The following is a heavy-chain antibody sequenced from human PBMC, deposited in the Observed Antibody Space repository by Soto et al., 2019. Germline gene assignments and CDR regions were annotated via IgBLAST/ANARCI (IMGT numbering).Heavy chain of an antibody. D-gene: IGHD6-6*01. CDR1: GVTFSNYA. CDR3: RQSSSSRPDYSYRMDV. Sequence: EVQLLESGGGLVQPGGSLRLSCADSGVTFSNYAMSWVRQAPGKGLEWVSAISGSGGSTHYADSVEGRFTITRDNSKNTLFLQMNSLRAEDTAVYYFRQSSSSRPDYSYRMDVWGQGTTVTVSS. V-gene: IGHV3-23*01. J-gene: IGHJ6*02. CDR2: ISGSGGST.